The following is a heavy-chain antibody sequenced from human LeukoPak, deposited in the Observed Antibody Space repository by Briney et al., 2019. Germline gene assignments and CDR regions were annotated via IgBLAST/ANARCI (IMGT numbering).Heavy chain of an antibody. CDR2: IYTSGST. CDR1: GGSISSGSYY. D-gene: IGHD3-22*01. V-gene: IGHV4-61*02. Sequence: PSETLSLTCTVSGGSISSGSYYWSWIRQPAGKGLEWIGRIYTSGSTNYNPSLKSPVTISVDTSKNQFSLKLSSVTAADTAVYYCARPDSSGYRYAFDIWGQGTMVTVSS. CDR3: ARPDSSGYRYAFDI. J-gene: IGHJ3*02.